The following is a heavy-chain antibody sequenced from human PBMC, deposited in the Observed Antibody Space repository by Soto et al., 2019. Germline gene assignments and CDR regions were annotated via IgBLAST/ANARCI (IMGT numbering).Heavy chain of an antibody. D-gene: IGHD3-3*02. J-gene: IGHJ4*02. CDR3: ARQLKAFAAAMAF. Sequence: SQTLSLTFRLSGHSISDTFYSSGWVRQSPGKGLEWIGSIHYSVTTQFHSSLKTRVTISVDTSKNEFYLTLRSVTAADTAIYFRARQLKAFAAAMAFWGQGSPDAVSS. CDR1: GHSISDTFYS. V-gene: IGHV4-39*01. CDR2: IHYSVTT.